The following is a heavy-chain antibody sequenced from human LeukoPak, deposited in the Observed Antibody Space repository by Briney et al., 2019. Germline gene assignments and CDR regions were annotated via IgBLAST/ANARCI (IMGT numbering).Heavy chain of an antibody. CDR3: AKGGANLFDY. V-gene: IGHV3-74*01. CDR2: INTDGSST. D-gene: IGHD3-16*01. J-gene: IGHJ4*02. Sequence: GGSLRLSCAASGFTFSSYWMHWVRQAPGKGLVWVSRINTDGSSTSYADPLKGRFTISRDNAKNTLYLQMNSLRAEDTAVYYCAKGGANLFDYWGQGTLVTVSS. CDR1: GFTFSSYW.